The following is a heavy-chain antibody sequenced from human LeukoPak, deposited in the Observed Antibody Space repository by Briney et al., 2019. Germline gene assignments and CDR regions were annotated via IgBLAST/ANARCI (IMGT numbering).Heavy chain of an antibody. V-gene: IGHV3-33*06. Sequence: GGSLRLSCAASGFTFSTYVMHWVRQAQGKGLEWVALIWSDGSNKYYADSVKGRFTISRDNSKNTLYLQMNSPRAEDTAVYYCAKDVITITPKYYFDYWGQGTLVTVSS. J-gene: IGHJ4*02. D-gene: IGHD3-3*01. CDR2: IWSDGSNK. CDR1: GFTFSTYV. CDR3: AKDVITITPKYYFDY.